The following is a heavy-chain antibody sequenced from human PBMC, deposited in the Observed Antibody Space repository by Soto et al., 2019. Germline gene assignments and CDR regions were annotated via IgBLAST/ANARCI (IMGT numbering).Heavy chain of an antibody. J-gene: IGHJ4*02. CDR1: GDSVSSNSAA. V-gene: IGHV6-1*01. Sequence: PSQTLSLTCAISGDSVSSNSAAWNWFRQSPSRGLEWLGRTYYRAKWYNHYAESMESRVIINPDTSKNQFSLVLNSVTPEDTSVYFCAREEGQLGDFDYWGQGTLVTVSS. D-gene: IGHD6-6*01. CDR3: AREEGQLGDFDY. CDR2: TYYRAKWYN.